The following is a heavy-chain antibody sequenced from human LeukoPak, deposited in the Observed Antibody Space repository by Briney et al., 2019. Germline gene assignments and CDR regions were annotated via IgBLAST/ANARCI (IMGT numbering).Heavy chain of an antibody. CDR2: IIPIFGTA. D-gene: IGHD6-13*01. V-gene: IGHV1-69*13. CDR1: GGTFSSYA. J-gene: IGHJ6*02. Sequence: GASVKVSCKASGGTFSSYAISWVRQAPGQGLEWMGGIIPIFGTANYAQKFQGRVTITADESTSTAYMELSSLRSEDTAVYYCARDGQQQLFGLGKVYYYGMDVWGQGTTVTVSS. CDR3: ARDGQQQLFGLGKVYYYGMDV.